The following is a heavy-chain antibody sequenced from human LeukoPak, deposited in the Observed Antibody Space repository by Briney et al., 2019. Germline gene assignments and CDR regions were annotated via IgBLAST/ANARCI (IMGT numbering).Heavy chain of an antibody. J-gene: IGHJ3*02. CDR3: ARDRVGASTDAFDI. CDR1: GYTFTSYG. V-gene: IGHV1-18*01. Sequence: GASVKVSCKASGYTFTSYGISWVRPAPGQGLEWMGWISAYNGNTNYAQKLRGRVTMTTDTSTSTAYMELRSLRSDDTAVYYCARDRVGASTDAFDIWGQGTMVTVSS. D-gene: IGHD1-26*01. CDR2: ISAYNGNT.